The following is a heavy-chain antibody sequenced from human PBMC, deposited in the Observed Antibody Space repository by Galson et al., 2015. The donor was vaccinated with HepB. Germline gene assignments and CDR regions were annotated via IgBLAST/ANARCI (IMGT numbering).Heavy chain of an antibody. J-gene: IGHJ5*02. CDR3: AKGRDSSSWNWFDP. CDR1: GFTFSSYG. V-gene: IGHV3-30*18. D-gene: IGHD6-13*01. CDR2: ISYDGSNK. Sequence: SLRLSCAASGFTFSSYGMHWVRQAPGKGLEWVAVISYDGSNKYYADSVKGRFTISRDNSKNTLYLQMNSLRAEDTAVYYCAKGRDSSSWNWFDPWGQGTLVTVSS.